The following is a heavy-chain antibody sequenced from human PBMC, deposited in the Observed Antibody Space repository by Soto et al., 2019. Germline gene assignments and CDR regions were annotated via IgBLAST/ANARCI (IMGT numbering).Heavy chain of an antibody. Sequence: QVQLVQSGAEVKKPGSSVKVSCKASGGTFSSYAISWVRQAPGQGVEWMGGIIPMFGTVNYAQKFQGRVTITADEATSTAYMELSSLRSEDTAVYYCARGTTVGNAFDIWGQGTMVTVSS. V-gene: IGHV1-69*12. J-gene: IGHJ3*02. CDR2: IIPMFGTV. CDR3: ARGTTVGNAFDI. D-gene: IGHD4-17*01. CDR1: GGTFSSYA.